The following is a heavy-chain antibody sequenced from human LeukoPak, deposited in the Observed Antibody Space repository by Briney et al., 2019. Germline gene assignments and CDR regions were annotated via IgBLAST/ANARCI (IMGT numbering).Heavy chain of an antibody. CDR1: GFTFSGST. CDR3: SRHEARPGDY. Sequence: GGSLKLPCAASGFTFSGSTVHWVRQASGRGLEWVGHIRPKANNYATAYAASVKGRFAISRDDSKNTAYLQLNSLKTEDTAVYYCSRHEARPGDYGGQGTLVTVSS. J-gene: IGHJ4*02. CDR2: IRPKANNYAT. V-gene: IGHV3-73*01.